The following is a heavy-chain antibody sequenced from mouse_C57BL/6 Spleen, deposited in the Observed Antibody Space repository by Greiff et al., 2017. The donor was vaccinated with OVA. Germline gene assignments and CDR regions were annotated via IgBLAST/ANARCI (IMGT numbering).Heavy chain of an antibody. CDR2: IYPGDGDT. D-gene: IGHD2-2*01. CDR1: GYAFSSYW. V-gene: IGHV1-80*01. CDR3: ARSRGGYDEWYYAMDY. J-gene: IGHJ4*01. Sequence: QVQLQQSGAELVKPGASVKISCEASGYAFSSYWMNWVKQRPGKGLEWIGQIYPGDGDTNYNGKFKGQATLTADKSSSTAYIQLSSLTSEDSAVYFCARSRGGYDEWYYAMDYWGQGTSVTVSS.